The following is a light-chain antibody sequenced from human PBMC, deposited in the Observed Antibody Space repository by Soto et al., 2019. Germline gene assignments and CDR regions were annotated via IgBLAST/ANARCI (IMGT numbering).Light chain of an antibody. J-gene: IGKJ4*01. Sequence: EIVLTQSPATLSLSPGERATLSCRASQSVSSYLAWYQQKLGQAPRLLIYDASNRATGIPARFSGSGSGTDFTLTISSLEREDFAVYYCQQRSNWLTFGGGTQVEIK. V-gene: IGKV3-11*01. CDR1: QSVSSY. CDR2: DAS. CDR3: QQRSNWLT.